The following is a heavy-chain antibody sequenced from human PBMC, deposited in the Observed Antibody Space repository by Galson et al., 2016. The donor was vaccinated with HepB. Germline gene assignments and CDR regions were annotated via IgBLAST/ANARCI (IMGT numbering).Heavy chain of an antibody. Sequence: SVKVSCKASGYTFTSYDINWVRQATGQGLEWMGWMNPNSDSTGYAQKFQGRVTMTRNTSISTAYMELSSLRSEDTAVYYCARGGYSSGWYSDYYGMDVWGQGTTVTVAS. CDR3: ARGGYSSGWYSDYYGMDV. J-gene: IGHJ6*02. CDR1: GYTFTSYD. CDR2: MNPNSDST. D-gene: IGHD6-19*01. V-gene: IGHV1-8*01.